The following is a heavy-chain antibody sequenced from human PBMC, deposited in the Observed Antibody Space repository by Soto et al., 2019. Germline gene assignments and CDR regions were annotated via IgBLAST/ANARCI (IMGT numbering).Heavy chain of an antibody. CDR2: INTDGTNT. CDR1: GFTFSRYW. Sequence: EVQLVESGGGLVQPGGSLRLSCAVSGFTFSRYWMHWFRQDPGNGLVWVSSINTDGTNTQYADSGRGRFTVSRDNAKNTVYLQMISLRSEDTAVYYCAKALLWGQSDYWGQGTLVVVSS. CDR3: AKALLWGQSDY. D-gene: IGHD3-16*01. V-gene: IGHV3-74*03. J-gene: IGHJ4*02.